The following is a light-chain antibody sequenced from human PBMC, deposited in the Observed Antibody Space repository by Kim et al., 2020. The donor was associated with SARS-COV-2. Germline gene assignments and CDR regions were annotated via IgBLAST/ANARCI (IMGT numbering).Light chain of an antibody. CDR2: SNN. CDR3: AAWDDSRTVL. J-gene: IGLJ2*01. CDR1: ISNIGTNT. V-gene: IGLV1-44*01. Sequence: QSVLTQPPSSSGTPGQRVTISCCGSISNIGTNTVNWYQQLTGTPPKIPIYSNNQQHSWGPDLLSSSNSGTSASLAISWLESDDEAADYCAAWDDSRTVLFGGGTQLTVL.